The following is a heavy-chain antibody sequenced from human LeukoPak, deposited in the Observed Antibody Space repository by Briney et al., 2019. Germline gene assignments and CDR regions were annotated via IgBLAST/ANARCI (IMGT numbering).Heavy chain of an antibody. CDR3: ARHLGLSSGWYDA. J-gene: IGHJ5*02. D-gene: IGHD6-19*01. V-gene: IGHV5-51*01. CDR2: IYPDDSDT. Sequence: GESLKISCKASGYKFNIYWIAWVRQMPGKGLEWMGIIYPDDSDTRYSPSFQGQVTISVDKSINTAYLQWKSREASDNAMYYCARHLGLSSGWYDAWGQGTLVTVSS. CDR1: GYKFNIYW.